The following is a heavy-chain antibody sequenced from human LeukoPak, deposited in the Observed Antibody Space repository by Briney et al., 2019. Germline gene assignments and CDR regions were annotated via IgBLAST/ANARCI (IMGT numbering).Heavy chain of an antibody. CDR2: INAGNGNT. CDR3: ARDKWYSSSWYFTDY. J-gene: IGHJ4*02. CDR1: GYTFTSYA. D-gene: IGHD6-13*01. V-gene: IGHV1-3*01. Sequence: ASVKVSCKASGYTFTSYAMHWVRQAPGQRLEWMGWINAGNGNTKYSQKFQGRVTITRDTSASTAYMELSSLRSEDTAVYYCARDKWYSSSWYFTDYWGQGTLVTVSS.